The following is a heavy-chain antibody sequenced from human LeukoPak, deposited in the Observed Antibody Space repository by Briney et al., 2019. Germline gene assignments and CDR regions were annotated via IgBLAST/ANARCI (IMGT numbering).Heavy chain of an antibody. Sequence: GGSLRLSCAASGFTFSSYAMSWVRQAPGKGLEWVSAISGSGGSTYYADSVKGRFTISRDNSKNTLYLQMNSLRAEDTAVYYCAKGRDIVVVTAIPHFDYWGQRTLVTVSS. V-gene: IGHV3-23*01. CDR1: GFTFSSYA. D-gene: IGHD2-21*02. CDR2: ISGSGGST. CDR3: AKGRDIVVVTAIPHFDY. J-gene: IGHJ4*02.